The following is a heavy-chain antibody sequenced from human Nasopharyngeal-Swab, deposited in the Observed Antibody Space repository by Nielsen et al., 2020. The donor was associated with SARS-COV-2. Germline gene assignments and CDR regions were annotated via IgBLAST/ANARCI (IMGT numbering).Heavy chain of an antibody. CDR3: IRDLAGAYGS. V-gene: IGHV3-23*01. CDR1: GFTFRNYA. D-gene: IGHD4-17*01. J-gene: IGHJ5*02. CDR2: IGFRADDT. Sequence: GESLKISCKGSGFTFRNYALSWVRQTPGKGLEWVSTIGFRADDTHYVDSVKGRFTISRDNVQNTLYLQMHSLKAEDTAFYYCIRDLAGAYGSWGQGTLVTVSS.